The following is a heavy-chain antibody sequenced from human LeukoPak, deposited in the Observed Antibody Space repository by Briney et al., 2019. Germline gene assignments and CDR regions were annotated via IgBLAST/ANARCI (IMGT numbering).Heavy chain of an antibody. V-gene: IGHV3-74*01. D-gene: IGHD3-10*01. CDR1: GFTFSSYW. CDR2: INSDASST. Sequence: GGSLRLSCAASGFTFSSYWMHWVRQAPGKGLVWVSRINSDASSTSYADSVKGRFTISRDNAKNTLYLQMNSLRAEDTAVYYCAREYYYGSGSPRTHYYYGMDVWGQGTTVTVSS. CDR3: AREYYYGSGSPRTHYYYGMDV. J-gene: IGHJ6*02.